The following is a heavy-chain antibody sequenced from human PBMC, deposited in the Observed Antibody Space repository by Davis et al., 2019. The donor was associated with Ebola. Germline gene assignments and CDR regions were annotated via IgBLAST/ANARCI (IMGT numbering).Heavy chain of an antibody. Sequence: SVKVSCKASGGTFSSYAISWVRQAPGQGLEWMGVIIPIFGTANYAQKFQGRVTITADESTSTAYMELSSLRSEDTAVYYCARVSYGMGAFDIWGQGTMVTVSS. CDR3: ARVSYGMGAFDI. J-gene: IGHJ3*02. D-gene: IGHD1-26*01. CDR1: GGTFSSYA. CDR2: IIPIFGTA. V-gene: IGHV1-69*13.